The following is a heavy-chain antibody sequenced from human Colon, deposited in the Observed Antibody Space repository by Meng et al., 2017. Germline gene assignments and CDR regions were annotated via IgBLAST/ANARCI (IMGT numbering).Heavy chain of an antibody. CDR2: FFHTGRT. CDR1: GGSISSNW. Sequence: GHLRESGHGLVKPSGTLSLTCAVSGGSISSNWWSWVRQPPGTGLEWIGEFFHTGRTNYDPSLKSRVTISVDKSNNQFSLKLTSVTAADTAVYYCARHISILGQRGFDYWGQGTLVTVSS. V-gene: IGHV4-4*02. J-gene: IGHJ4*02. CDR3: ARHISILGQRGFDY. D-gene: IGHD3/OR15-3a*01.